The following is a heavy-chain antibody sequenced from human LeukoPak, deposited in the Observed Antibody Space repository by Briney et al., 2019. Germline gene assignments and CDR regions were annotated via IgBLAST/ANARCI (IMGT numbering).Heavy chain of an antibody. Sequence: GGSLRLSCAASGFTFSSYEMNWVRQAPGKGLEWVSYISSSGSTIYYADSVKGRFTISRDNAKNSLYLQMNSLRAEDTAVYYCARVHYGAFDYWGQGALVTVSS. V-gene: IGHV3-48*03. CDR3: ARVHYGAFDY. CDR1: GFTFSSYE. J-gene: IGHJ4*02. CDR2: ISSSGSTI. D-gene: IGHD4-17*01.